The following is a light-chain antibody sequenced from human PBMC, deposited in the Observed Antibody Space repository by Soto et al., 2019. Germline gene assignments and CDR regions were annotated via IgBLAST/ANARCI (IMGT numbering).Light chain of an antibody. CDR2: EVN. CDR1: NSDVGGYNF. CDR3: SSYTSDKTLA. V-gene: IGLV2-14*01. Sequence: QSALTQPASVSGSPGQSITISCTGTNSDVGGYNFVSWYQKYSGKAPKLMIYEVNNRPSGVSNRFSGSKSGNTASLTISGLQAEDEADYYCSSYTSDKTLAFGGGTKLTVL. J-gene: IGLJ3*02.